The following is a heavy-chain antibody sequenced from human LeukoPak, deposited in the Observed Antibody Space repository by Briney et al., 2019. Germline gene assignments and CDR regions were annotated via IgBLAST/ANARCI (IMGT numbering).Heavy chain of an antibody. J-gene: IGHJ4*02. Sequence: PSETLSLTCTVSGGSISSYYWSWIRQPPGKGLEWIGYIYYSGSTKYNPSLKSRVTISVDTSKNQFSLKLNSVTAADTAVYYCARHGVGRGGDFDYWGQGTLVTVSS. CDR3: ARHGVGRGGDFDY. V-gene: IGHV4-59*08. D-gene: IGHD3-10*01. CDR1: GGSISSYY. CDR2: IYYSGST.